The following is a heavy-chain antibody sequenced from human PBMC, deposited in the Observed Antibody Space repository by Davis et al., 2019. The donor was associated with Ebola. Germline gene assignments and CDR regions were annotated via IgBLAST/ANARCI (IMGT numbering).Heavy chain of an antibody. J-gene: IGHJ5*02. D-gene: IGHD6-19*01. CDR3: ARDGLYLGRIAVAGTGWFDP. CDR2: LYHGGGT. CDR1: GGYISGYY. Sequence: SETLSLTCTVSGGYISGYYWSWIRQPPGKGLEWIGTLYHGGGTNYSPSLKSRLTISVDTSKNQFSLELSSVTAADTAVYYCARDGLYLGRIAVAGTGWFDPWGQGTLVTVSS. V-gene: IGHV4-59*01.